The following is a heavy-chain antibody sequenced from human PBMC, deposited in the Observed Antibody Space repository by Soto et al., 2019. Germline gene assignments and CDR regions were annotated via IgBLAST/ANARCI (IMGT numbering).Heavy chain of an antibody. CDR3: ARLPGITTFLREY. CDR2: SYYSGNT. Sequence: QLQLQESGPGLVKPSENLSLTCSVSGGSISSPSYYWGWIRQPPGKGLEWIGSSYYSGNTYYNPSLKSGVTIFVDTSRNQFSLKVNSVTAADSAVYFCARLPGITTFLREYWGQGTLVTVSS. CDR1: GGSISSPSYY. J-gene: IGHJ4*02. V-gene: IGHV4-39*01. D-gene: IGHD1-1*01.